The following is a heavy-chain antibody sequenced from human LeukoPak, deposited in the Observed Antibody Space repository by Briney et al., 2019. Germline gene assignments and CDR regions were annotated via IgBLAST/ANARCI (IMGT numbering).Heavy chain of an antibody. CDR2: IIPIFGTA. Sequence: SVKVSCKASGGTFSSYAISWVRQAPGQGLEWMGGIIPIFGTANYAQKFQGRVTITTDESTSTAYMELSSLRSEDTAVYYCASDVSYGDYDVPVFDYWGQGTLVTVSS. J-gene: IGHJ4*02. CDR3: ASDVSYGDYDVPVFDY. CDR1: GGTFSSYA. D-gene: IGHD4-17*01. V-gene: IGHV1-69*05.